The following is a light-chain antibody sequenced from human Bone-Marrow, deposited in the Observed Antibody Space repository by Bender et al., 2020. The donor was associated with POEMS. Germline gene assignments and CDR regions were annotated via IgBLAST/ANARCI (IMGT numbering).Light chain of an antibody. CDR3: SSHTRSSTKV. CDR2: DVS. J-gene: IGLJ2*01. Sequence: QSALTQPASVSGSPGQSITISCTGTSSDVGGYNYVSWYQQHPGKAPKLMIYDVSNRPLGVSNRFSGSKSGNTASLTISGLQAEDEADYYCSSHTRSSTKVFGGGTKVTVL. V-gene: IGLV2-14*03. CDR1: SSDVGGYNY.